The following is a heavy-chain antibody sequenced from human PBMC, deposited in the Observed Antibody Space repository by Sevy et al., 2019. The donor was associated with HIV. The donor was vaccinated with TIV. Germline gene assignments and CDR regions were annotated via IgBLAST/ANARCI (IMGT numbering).Heavy chain of an antibody. CDR2: IWYDGSNK. CDR1: GFTFSSYG. CDR3: ARDHYYDSSGGAFDI. D-gene: IGHD3-22*01. V-gene: IGHV3-33*01. Sequence: GGALRLSCAASGFTFSSYGMHWVRQAPGKGLEWVAVIWYDGSNKYYADSVKGRLTISRDNSKNTLYLQMNSLRAEDTAVYYCARDHYYDSSGGAFDIWGQGTMVTVSS. J-gene: IGHJ3*02.